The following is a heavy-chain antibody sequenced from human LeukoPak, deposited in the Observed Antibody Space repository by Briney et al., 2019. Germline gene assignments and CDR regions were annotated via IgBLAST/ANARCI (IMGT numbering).Heavy chain of an antibody. V-gene: IGHV1-69*04. CDR3: ARELTTDFWSGYFVLNWFDP. CDR1: GGTFSSYA. J-gene: IGHJ5*02. Sequence: SVKVSCKASGGTFSSYAISWVRQAPGQGLEWMGRIIPILGIANYAQKFQGRVTITADKSTSTAYMELSSLRSEDTAVYYCARELTTDFWSGYFVLNWFDPWGQGTLVTVSS. CDR2: IIPILGIA. D-gene: IGHD3-3*01.